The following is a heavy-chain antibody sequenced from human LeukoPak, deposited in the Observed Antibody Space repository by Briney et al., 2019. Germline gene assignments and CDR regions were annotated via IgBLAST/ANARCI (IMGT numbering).Heavy chain of an antibody. Sequence: SVKVSCKASAGTFSSYAISWVRQAPGQGLEWMGGIIPIFGTANYAQKFQGRVTITADESTSTAYVELSSLRSEDTAVYYCARPYGSESNVFDIWGQGTMVTVSS. CDR2: IIPIFGTA. CDR1: AGTFSSYA. J-gene: IGHJ3*02. D-gene: IGHD3-10*01. V-gene: IGHV1-69*01. CDR3: ARPYGSESNVFDI.